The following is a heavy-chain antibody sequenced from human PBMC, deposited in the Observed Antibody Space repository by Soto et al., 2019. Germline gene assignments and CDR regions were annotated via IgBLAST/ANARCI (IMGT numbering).Heavy chain of an antibody. Sequence: GGSLRLSCSLARFTLINFDMHWVRQAPGKGLQWVAFISSDGSDQEYADSVKGRFTISRDISKNSVYLQMNSLRTEDTAVYFCASADYGGNSYFFASWGLGALVAVSS. V-gene: IGHV3-30*03. CDR2: ISSDGSDQ. CDR1: RFTLINFD. CDR3: ASADYGGNSYFFAS. J-gene: IGHJ4*02. D-gene: IGHD2-21*02.